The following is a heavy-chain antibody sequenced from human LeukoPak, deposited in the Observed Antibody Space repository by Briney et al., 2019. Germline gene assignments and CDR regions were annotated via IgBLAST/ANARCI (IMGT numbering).Heavy chain of an antibody. D-gene: IGHD4-11*01. Sequence: GPLRLSCAVSGFSLKTYGMNWVRQAPGKGLEWIAQISSSGGAIYYADSVKGRFTISRDNAENSLYLQMNSLGAEDTAVYYCARETSTAEYYFDYWGRGTLVTVSS. J-gene: IGHJ4*02. CDR3: ARETSTAEYYFDY. V-gene: IGHV3-48*04. CDR1: GFSLKTYG. CDR2: ISSSGGAI.